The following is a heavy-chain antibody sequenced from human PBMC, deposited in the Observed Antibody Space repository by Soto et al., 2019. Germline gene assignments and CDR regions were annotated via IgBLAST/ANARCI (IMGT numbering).Heavy chain of an antibody. CDR3: ARSGGLDRDFNY. Sequence: SVKVSCKASGYTFTSYDINWVRQAPGQGLEWMGGIIPMFDTPIYAQKFQDRVTITADESTSTAYMQLSSLRSGDTAVYYCARSGGLDRDFNYWGQGSLVTVSS. J-gene: IGHJ4*02. D-gene: IGHD2-15*01. V-gene: IGHV1-69*13. CDR1: GYTFTSYD. CDR2: IIPMFDTP.